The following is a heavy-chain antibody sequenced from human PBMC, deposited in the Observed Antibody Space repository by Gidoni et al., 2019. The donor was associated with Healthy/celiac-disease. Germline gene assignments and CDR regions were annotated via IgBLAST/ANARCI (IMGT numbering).Heavy chain of an antibody. CDR1: GGSFSGYY. J-gene: IGHJ4*02. V-gene: IGHV4-34*01. CDR2: INHSGST. CDR3: ARGPPRIAVAPAVMYY. D-gene: IGHD6-19*01. Sequence: QVQLQQWGAGLLKPSETLSLTCAVYGGSFSGYYWSWIRQPPGKGLEWIGEINHSGSTNYNPALKSRVTISVDTSKNQFSLKLSSVTAADTAVYYCARGPPRIAVAPAVMYYWGQGTLVTVSS.